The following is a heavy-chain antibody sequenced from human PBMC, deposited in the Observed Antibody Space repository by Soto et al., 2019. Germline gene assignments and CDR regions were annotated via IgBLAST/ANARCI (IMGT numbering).Heavy chain of an antibody. CDR1: GYSVSSSDYY. CDR3: APLTVSLSGPYGIHV. CDR2: MFYSGLT. D-gene: IGHD2-15*01. Sequence: SETLSLTCSVSGYSVSSSDYYWAWIRQPPGKGLEWIGSMFYSGLTYYNPSLKSRVTLSVDTAKNQFSVRLNSATAADTAVYYCAPLTVSLSGPYGIHVWGQGTTVTVSS. J-gene: IGHJ6*02. V-gene: IGHV4-39*01.